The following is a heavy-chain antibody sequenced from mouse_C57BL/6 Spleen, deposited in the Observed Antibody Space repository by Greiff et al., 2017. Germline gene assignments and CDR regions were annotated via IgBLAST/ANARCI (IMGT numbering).Heavy chain of an antibody. CDR3: ARRDGNEGMDY. Sequence: EVQLLQSGPVLVKPGASVKMSCKASGYTFTDYYMNWVKQSHGKSLEWIGVINPYNGGTSYNQKFKGQTTLTVDKSSSTAYMELNSLTSEDSAVYYCARRDGNEGMDYWGQGTSVTVSS. CDR1: GYTFTDYY. V-gene: IGHV1-19*01. D-gene: IGHD2-1*01. CDR2: INPYNGGT. J-gene: IGHJ4*01.